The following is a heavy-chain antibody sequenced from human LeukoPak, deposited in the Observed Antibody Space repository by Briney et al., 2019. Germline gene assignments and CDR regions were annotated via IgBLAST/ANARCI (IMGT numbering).Heavy chain of an antibody. Sequence: GGSLRLSCAASGFTFSSFDMHWVRHPTGQGLEWVSTIGTASDTYYPGSVEGRFTLSRDNAKNSLYLQMNSLTAGDTAVYYCARGPPRGKYYFMDVWGKGTTVTVSS. CDR2: IGTASDT. V-gene: IGHV3-13*01. CDR3: ARGPPRGKYYFMDV. CDR1: GFTFSSFD. D-gene: IGHD1-1*01. J-gene: IGHJ6*03.